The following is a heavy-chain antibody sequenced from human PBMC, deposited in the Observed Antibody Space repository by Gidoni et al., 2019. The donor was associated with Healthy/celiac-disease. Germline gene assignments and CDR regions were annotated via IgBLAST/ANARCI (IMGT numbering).Heavy chain of an antibody. J-gene: IGHJ6*02. CDR3: AREYCSSTSCYVRFSAYGMDV. CDR1: GFTFSRYG. CDR2: IWYDGSNK. D-gene: IGHD2-2*01. Sequence: QVQLVESGGGVVQPGRSLRLSCAASGFTFSRYGMHWVRQAPGKGLEWVAVIWYDGSNKYYADSVKGRFTISRDNSKNTLYLQMNSLRAEDTAVYYCAREYCSSTSCYVRFSAYGMDVWGQGTTVTVSS. V-gene: IGHV3-33*01.